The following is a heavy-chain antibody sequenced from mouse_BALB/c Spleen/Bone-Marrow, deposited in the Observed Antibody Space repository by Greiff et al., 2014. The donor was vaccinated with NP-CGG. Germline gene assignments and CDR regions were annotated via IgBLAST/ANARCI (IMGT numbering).Heavy chain of an antibody. CDR2: ISYDGSN. V-gene: IGHV3-6*02. CDR3: AREPYDGSRFDY. J-gene: IGHJ2*01. Sequence: ESGPGLVKPSQSLSLTCSVTGYSITSGYYWNWIRQFPGNKLEWMGYISYDGSNNYNPSLKNRISITRDTSKNQVFLKLNSVTTEDTATYYCAREPYDGSRFDYWGQGTTLTVSS. D-gene: IGHD2-3*01. CDR1: GYSITSGYY.